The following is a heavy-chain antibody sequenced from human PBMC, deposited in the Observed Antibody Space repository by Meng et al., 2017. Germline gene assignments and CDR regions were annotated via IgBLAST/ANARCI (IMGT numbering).Heavy chain of an antibody. Sequence: GESLKTSCAASGFIFSSYGMHWVRQAPGKGLEWVAVIWYDGSNKYYADSVKGRFTISRDNSKNTLYLQMNSLRAEDTAVYYCARDLYYGSGSYCGMDVWGQGTTVTVSS. V-gene: IGHV3-33*01. J-gene: IGHJ6*02. CDR1: GFIFSSYG. CDR3: ARDLYYGSGSYCGMDV. D-gene: IGHD3-10*01. CDR2: IWYDGSNK.